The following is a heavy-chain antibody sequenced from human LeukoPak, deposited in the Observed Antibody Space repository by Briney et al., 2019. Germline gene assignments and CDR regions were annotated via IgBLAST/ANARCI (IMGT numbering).Heavy chain of an antibody. V-gene: IGHV4-39*01. D-gene: IGHD3-22*01. Sequence: SETLSLTCTVSGGSISSSSYYWGWIRQPRGKGLEWIGSIYYSGSTYYNPSLKSRVTISVDTSKNQFSLKLSSVTAADTAVYYCAKPLITDNFDAFDIWGQGTMVTVSS. CDR1: GGSISSSSYY. CDR2: IYYSGST. CDR3: AKPLITDNFDAFDI. J-gene: IGHJ3*02.